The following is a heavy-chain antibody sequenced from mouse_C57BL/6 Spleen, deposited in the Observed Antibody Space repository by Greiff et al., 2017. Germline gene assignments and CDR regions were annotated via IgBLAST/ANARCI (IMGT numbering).Heavy chain of an antibody. CDR1: GYTFTSYW. Sequence: QVQLQQPGAELVMPGASVKLSCKASGYTFTSYWMHWVNQRPGQGLEWIGEIDPSDSYTNYNQKFKGKSTLTVDKSSSTAYMQLSSLTSEDSAVYYCARSYSNQYYFDYWGQGTTLTVSS. J-gene: IGHJ2*01. V-gene: IGHV1-69*01. D-gene: IGHD2-5*01. CDR2: IDPSDSYT. CDR3: ARSYSNQYYFDY.